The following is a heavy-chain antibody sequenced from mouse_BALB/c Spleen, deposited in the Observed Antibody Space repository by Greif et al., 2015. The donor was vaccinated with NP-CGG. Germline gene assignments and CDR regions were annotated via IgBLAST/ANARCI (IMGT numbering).Heavy chain of an antibody. CDR1: GFTFSSFG. CDR3: ARTAVVAYYAMDY. D-gene: IGHD1-1*01. J-gene: IGHJ4*01. Sequence: EVQRVESGGGLVQPGGSRKPSCAASGFTFSSFGMHWVRQAPEKGLEWVAYISSGSSTIYYADTVKGRFTISRDNPKNTLFLQVASLRSEDTAMYYCARTAVVAYYAMDYWGQGTSVTVSS. CDR2: ISSGSSTI. V-gene: IGHV5-17*02.